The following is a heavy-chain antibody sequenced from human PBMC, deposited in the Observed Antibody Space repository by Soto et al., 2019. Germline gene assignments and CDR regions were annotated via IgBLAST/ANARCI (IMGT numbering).Heavy chain of an antibody. CDR1: GFTFSSYW. J-gene: IGHJ4*01. CDR2: XXXXXSXX. V-gene: IGHV3-7*01. CDR3: ARTTYSDY. Sequence: LRLSCVASGFTFSSYWMSWVRQAPGKGLEWXANXXXXXSXXXYVDSVKGRFTISRDNAKNSLYLQMNRLRAEDTAVYYCARTTYSDYWGQGTLVTVSS.